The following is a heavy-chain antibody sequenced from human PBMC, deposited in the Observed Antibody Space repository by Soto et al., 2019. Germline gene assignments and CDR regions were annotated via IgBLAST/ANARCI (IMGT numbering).Heavy chain of an antibody. D-gene: IGHD2-2*01. CDR1: GFTFSGHW. CDR2: INTDGGSS. V-gene: IGHV3-74*03. Sequence: EVQLVESGGDLVQPGGSLRLSCAASGFTFSGHWMHWVRQVPGKGLEWVSRINTDGGSSAYADSVKGRFTISRDNAKNTLYLQVNGLRAADTAVYYCAREAGYCSRTSCYRRAFDTWGQGTTVTVSS. J-gene: IGHJ3*02. CDR3: AREAGYCSRTSCYRRAFDT.